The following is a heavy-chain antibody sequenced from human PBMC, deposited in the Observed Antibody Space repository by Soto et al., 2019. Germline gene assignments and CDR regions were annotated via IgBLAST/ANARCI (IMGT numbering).Heavy chain of an antibody. V-gene: IGHV1-2*02. CDR2: INPDSGGT. CDR1: GYTFTDYY. J-gene: IGHJ4*02. Sequence: QVQLVQSGAEVKKPGASVKVSCKASGYTFTDYYLHWVRQAPGQGLEWMGWINPDSGGTNYAQKFQGRVSLTRDTSMSTADMELSRLRSYDTAVFYCARDPHNALRFFDWFDPHDSHEYWGQGTLVTVSS. CDR3: ARDPHNALRFFDWFDPHDSHEY. D-gene: IGHD3-9*01.